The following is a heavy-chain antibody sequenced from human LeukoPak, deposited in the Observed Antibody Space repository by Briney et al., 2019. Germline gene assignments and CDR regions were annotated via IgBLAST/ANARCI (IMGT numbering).Heavy chain of an antibody. CDR2: LYDSGST. Sequence: SETLSLTCTVSGGSISSYYWSWIRQPPGKRLEWIGYLYDSGSTNYNPSLKSRVTISVDTSKNQFSLRLSSVTAADTAVYYCARSNRGYDFLGYWGQGTLVTVSS. CDR1: GGSISSYY. D-gene: IGHD2/OR15-2a*01. V-gene: IGHV4-59*01. CDR3: ARSNRGYDFLGY. J-gene: IGHJ4*02.